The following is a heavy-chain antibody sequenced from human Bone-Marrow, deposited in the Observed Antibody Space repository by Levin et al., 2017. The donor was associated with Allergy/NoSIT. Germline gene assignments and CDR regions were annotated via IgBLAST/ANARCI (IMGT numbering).Heavy chain of an antibody. CDR1: GFTFSDDY. J-gene: IGHJ5*02. Sequence: SCAVSGFTFSDDYMNWIRQSPGKGLEWVAYISSSGSNIFYADSVKGRFTISRDNSKNTFSLQMNNLRAEDTGIYYCARDRVVVVGLFQSWGQGTQVTVSS. V-gene: IGHV3-11*01. CDR3: ARDRVVVVGLFQS. D-gene: IGHD2-15*01. CDR2: ISSSGSNI.